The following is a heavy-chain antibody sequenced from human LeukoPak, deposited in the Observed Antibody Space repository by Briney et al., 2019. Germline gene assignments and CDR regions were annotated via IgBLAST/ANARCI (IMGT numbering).Heavy chain of an antibody. Sequence: GESLQISCKGSEYSFTSYWIGWVRPMPGKGLEWMGIIYPGDSDTRYSPSFQGQVTISADKSISTAYLQWSSLKASDTAMYYCARTYYYDSSGFRLDYWGQGTLVTVSS. V-gene: IGHV5-51*01. CDR2: IYPGDSDT. CDR3: ARTYYYDSSGFRLDY. J-gene: IGHJ4*02. D-gene: IGHD3-22*01. CDR1: EYSFTSYW.